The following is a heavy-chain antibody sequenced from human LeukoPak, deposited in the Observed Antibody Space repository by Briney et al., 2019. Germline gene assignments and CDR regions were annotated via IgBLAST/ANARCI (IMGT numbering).Heavy chain of an antibody. Sequence: SETLSLTCTVSGGSVSSGTYYWSWIRQPPGKGLEGIGYIYYSGSTNYNPSLKSRVTISVDTSKNQFSLKLSSVTAADTAVYYCARALNRVYFGSGTYYGDYFDYWGQGTLVTVSS. J-gene: IGHJ4*02. CDR2: IYYSGST. CDR3: ARALNRVYFGSGTYYGDYFDY. CDR1: GGSVSSGTYY. V-gene: IGHV4-61*01. D-gene: IGHD3-10*01.